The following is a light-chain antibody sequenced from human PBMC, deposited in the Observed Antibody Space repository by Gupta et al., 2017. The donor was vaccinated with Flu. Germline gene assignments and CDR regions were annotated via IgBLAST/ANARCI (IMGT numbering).Light chain of an antibody. CDR2: DVS. CDR1: SSDVGGYNY. Sequence: QSALTQPRSVSGSPGQSVTISCTGTSSDVGGYNYVSWYQQHPGKAPKLMMYDVSKRPSGVPDRFSGSKSGNTASLTITGLQAEDEADYYCCSYAGSYTCGVFGGGTKLTVL. V-gene: IGLV2-11*01. CDR3: CSYAGSYTCGV. J-gene: IGLJ2*01.